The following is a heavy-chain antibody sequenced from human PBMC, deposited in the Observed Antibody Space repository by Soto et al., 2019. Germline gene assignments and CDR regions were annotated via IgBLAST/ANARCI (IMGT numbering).Heavy chain of an antibody. Sequence: PGGSLRLSCAASGFTFSSYAMHWVRQAPGKGLEWVAVISYDGSNKYYADSVKGRFTISRDNSKNTLYLQMNSLRAEDTAVYYCARDYGYRSGGSCYGGWFDPWGQGTLVTVSS. CDR3: ARDYGYRSGGSCYGGWFDP. J-gene: IGHJ5*02. CDR2: ISYDGSNK. CDR1: GFTFSSYA. V-gene: IGHV3-30-3*01. D-gene: IGHD2-15*01.